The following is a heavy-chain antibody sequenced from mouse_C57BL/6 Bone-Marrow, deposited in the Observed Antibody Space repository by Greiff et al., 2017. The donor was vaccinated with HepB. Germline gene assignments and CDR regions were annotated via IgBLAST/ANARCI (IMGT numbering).Heavy chain of an antibody. CDR2: ISYGGSYT. CDR3: ARDGRGAWFAY. CDR1: GFTFSSYA. J-gene: IGHJ3*01. V-gene: IGHV5-4*01. Sequence: DVKLVESGGGLVKPGGSLKLSCAASGFTFSSYAMSWVRQTPEKRLEWVATISYGGSYTYYPDNVKGRFTISRDNAKNNLYLQMSHLKSEDTAMYYCARDGRGAWFAYWGQGTLVTVSA.